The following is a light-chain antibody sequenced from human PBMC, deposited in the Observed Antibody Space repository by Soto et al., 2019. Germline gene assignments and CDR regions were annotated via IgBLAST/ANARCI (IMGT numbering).Light chain of an antibody. V-gene: IGKV1-9*01. Sequence: IHLTQSPSSLSASVGDRVTITCRASQGIRTYLAWYQQKPGKAPKLLIYSASTLQSGVPSRFSGSGSGTDFTLTISSLQPEDFATYYCLQVDVYPSTFGQGTKVDIK. CDR2: SAS. J-gene: IGKJ1*01. CDR3: LQVDVYPST. CDR1: QGIRTY.